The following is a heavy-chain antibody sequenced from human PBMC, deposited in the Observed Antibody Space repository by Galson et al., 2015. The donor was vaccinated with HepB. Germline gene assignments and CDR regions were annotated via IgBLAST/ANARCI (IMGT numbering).Heavy chain of an antibody. J-gene: IGHJ6*02. CDR1: GFTFSSYA. V-gene: IGHV3-30*04. CDR2: ISYDGSNK. CDR3: AKVAIFYCSGGSCYVGGMDV. D-gene: IGHD2-15*01. Sequence: SLRLSCAASGFTFSSYAMHWVRQAPGKGLEWVAVISYDGSNKYYADSVKGRFTISRDNSKNTLYLQMNSLRAEDTAVYYCAKVAIFYCSGGSCYVGGMDVWGQGTTVTVSS.